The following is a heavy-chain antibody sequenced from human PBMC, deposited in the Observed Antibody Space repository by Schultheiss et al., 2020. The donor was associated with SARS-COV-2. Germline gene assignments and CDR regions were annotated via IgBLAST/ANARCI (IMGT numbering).Heavy chain of an antibody. CDR2: IIPILGIA. CDR1: GGTFSSYT. V-gene: IGHV1-69*02. CDR3: AIGRLPHGYYFDY. J-gene: IGHJ4*02. D-gene: IGHD6-25*01. Sequence: VSCKASGGTFSSYTISWVRQAPGQGLEWMGRIIPILGIANYAQKFQGRVTITADKSTSTAYMELSSLRSEDTAVYYCAIGRLPHGYYFDYWGQGTLVTVSS.